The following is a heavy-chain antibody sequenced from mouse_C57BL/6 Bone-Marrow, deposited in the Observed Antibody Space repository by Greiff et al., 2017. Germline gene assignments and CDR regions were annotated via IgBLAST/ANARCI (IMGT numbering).Heavy chain of an antibody. J-gene: IGHJ2*01. V-gene: IGHV5-17*01. Sequence: EVKLMESGGGLVKPGGSLKLSCAASGFTFSDYGMHWVRQAPEKGLEWVAYISSGSSTIYYADTVKGRFTISRDNAKNTLFLQMTSLRSEDTAMYYCARGLTGKDYWGQGTTLTVSS. D-gene: IGHD4-1*01. CDR3: ARGLTGKDY. CDR2: ISSGSSTI. CDR1: GFTFSDYG.